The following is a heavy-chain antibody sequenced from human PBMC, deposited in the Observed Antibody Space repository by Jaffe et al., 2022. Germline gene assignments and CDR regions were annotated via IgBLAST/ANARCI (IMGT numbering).Heavy chain of an antibody. J-gene: IGHJ3*02. V-gene: IGHV3-11*01. CDR1: GFTFSDYY. CDR2: ISSSGSTI. D-gene: IGHD6-13*01. Sequence: QVQLVESGGGLVKPGGSLRLSCAASGFTFSDYYMSWIRQAPGKGLEWVSYISSSGSTIYYADSVKGRFTISRDNAKNSLYLQMNSLRAEDTAVYYCASFRVVQPYSSSWYLGDDAFDIWGQGTMVTVSS. CDR3: ASFRVVQPYSSSWYLGDDAFDI.